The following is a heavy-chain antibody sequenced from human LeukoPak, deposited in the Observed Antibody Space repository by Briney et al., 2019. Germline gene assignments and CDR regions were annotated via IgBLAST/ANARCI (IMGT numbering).Heavy chain of an antibody. CDR2: ISYDGSNK. V-gene: IGHV3-30*04. Sequence: GRSLRLSCAASGFTFSSYAMHWVRQAPGKGLEWVAVISYDGSNKYYADSVKGRFTLSRGNSKNTLYLQMNSLRAEDTAVYYCARDEIIAAAGYCDYWGQGTLVTVSS. CDR1: GFTFSSYA. D-gene: IGHD6-13*01. CDR3: ARDEIIAAAGYCDY. J-gene: IGHJ4*02.